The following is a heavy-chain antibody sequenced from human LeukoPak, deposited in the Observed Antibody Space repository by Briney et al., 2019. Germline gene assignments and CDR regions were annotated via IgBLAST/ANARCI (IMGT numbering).Heavy chain of an antibody. CDR1: GFTFSSYA. Sequence: GGSLRLSCAASGFTFSSYAMSWVRQAPGKGLEWVSAISGSGGSTYYADSVKGRFTIPRDNSKNTLYLQMNSLRAEDTAVYYCAKDFGYYYDSSGYYDYWGQGTLVTVSS. V-gene: IGHV3-23*01. CDR2: ISGSGGST. D-gene: IGHD3-22*01. J-gene: IGHJ4*02. CDR3: AKDFGYYYDSSGYYDY.